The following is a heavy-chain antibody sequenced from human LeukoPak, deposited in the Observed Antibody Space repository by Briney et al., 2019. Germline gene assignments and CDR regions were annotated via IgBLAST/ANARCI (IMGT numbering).Heavy chain of an antibody. CDR1: GDSITSTGYY. CDR3: AVAGLSGIDY. CDR2: ISYGGTT. J-gene: IGHJ4*02. Sequence: SQTLSLTCSVSGDSITSTGYYWSWIRQPPGKGLEWIGYISYGGTTSYQPSLRSRITILVDTSKNEFSLKLSSVTAADTAVYYCAVAGLSGIDYWGQGTLVTVSS. D-gene: IGHD6-19*01. V-gene: IGHV4-31*03.